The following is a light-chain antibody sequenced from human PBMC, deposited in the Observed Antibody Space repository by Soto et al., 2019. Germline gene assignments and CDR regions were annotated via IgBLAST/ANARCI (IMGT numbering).Light chain of an antibody. CDR3: QTGGSGPVV. CDR1: SGHSSYA. CDR2: LNSDGSH. V-gene: IGLV4-69*01. Sequence: QLVLTQSPSASASLGASVKLTCTLSSGHSSYAIAWHQQQPEKGPRYLMKLNSDGSHSKGDGIPDRFSGSSSGAELYRTIPSPPSEAEADYYCQTGGSGPVVFGVGTTPTAL. J-gene: IGLJ2*01.